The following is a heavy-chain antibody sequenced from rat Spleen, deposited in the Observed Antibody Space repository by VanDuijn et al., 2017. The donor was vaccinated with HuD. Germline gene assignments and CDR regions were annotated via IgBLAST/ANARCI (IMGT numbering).Heavy chain of an antibody. D-gene: IGHD1-4*01. CDR1: GFTFNNYW. CDR2: ITNTGGST. J-gene: IGHJ3*01. CDR3: KRLNSPGIRGGWFAY. Sequence: EVQLVESGGGLVQPGRSLKLSCVASGFTFNNYWMTWIRQAPGKGLEWVASITNTGGSTYYPDSVKGRFTISRDNAKSTLYLQMNSLRSEDTATYYYKRLNSPGIRGGWFAYCGQGTLVTVSS. V-gene: IGHV5-31*01.